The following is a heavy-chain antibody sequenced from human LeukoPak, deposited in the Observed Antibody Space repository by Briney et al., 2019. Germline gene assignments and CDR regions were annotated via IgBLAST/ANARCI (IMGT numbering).Heavy chain of an antibody. CDR2: IYYSGST. J-gene: IGHJ4*02. CDR1: GGSISSSSYY. V-gene: IGHV4-39*01. Sequence: PSETLSLTCTVSGGSISSSSYYWGWIRQPPGKGLEWIGSIYYSGSTSYNPSLKSRVTISVDTSKNQFSLKLTSVTAADTAVYYCARAQTMVAYPFLYWGQGTLVTVSS. CDR3: ARAQTMVAYPFLY. D-gene: IGHD4/OR15-4a*01.